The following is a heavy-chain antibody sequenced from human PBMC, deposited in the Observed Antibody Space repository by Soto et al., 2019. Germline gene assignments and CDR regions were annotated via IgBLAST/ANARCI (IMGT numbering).Heavy chain of an antibody. CDR2: MYSDGTT. CDR1: GLTVSGNY. V-gene: IGHV3-53*01. CDR3: TRASSRWGSEAAY. J-gene: IGHJ4*02. D-gene: IGHD7-27*01. Sequence: EVQLVESGGGLIQPGGSLRLSCAASGLTVSGNYMGWVRQAPGKGLEWVSGMYSDGTTNYADSVKGRFTIFRDNSKNTLFLQMNSLRVEDPAVYHCTRASSRWGSEAAYWGQGTLVTVSS.